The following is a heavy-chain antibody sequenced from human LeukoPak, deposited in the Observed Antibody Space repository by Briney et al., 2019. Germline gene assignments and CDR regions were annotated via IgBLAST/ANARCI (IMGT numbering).Heavy chain of an antibody. V-gene: IGHV3-11*01. CDR2: ISSSGSTI. CDR1: GFTFSDYY. J-gene: IGHJ4*02. CDR3: ARDLFMEYQLLIPDY. D-gene: IGHD2-2*01. Sequence: GSLRLSCAASGFTFSDYYMSWIRQAPGEGLEWVSYISSSGSTIYYADSVKGRFTISRDNAKNSLYLQMNSLRAEDTAVYYCARDLFMEYQLLIPDYWGQGTLVTVSS.